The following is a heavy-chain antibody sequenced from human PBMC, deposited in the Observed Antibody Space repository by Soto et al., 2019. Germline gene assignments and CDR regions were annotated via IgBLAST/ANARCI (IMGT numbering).Heavy chain of an antibody. D-gene: IGHD5-18*01. CDR1: GYSSTSYW. CDR3: ARGAFCYCYRDYRYVTAF. Sequence: SLTISCKGSGYSSTSYWISWARQMPGKDLEWMGRIDPSDSYTNYSPSFQGHVTISADKSISTAYLQWSSLKASDTAMYYCARGAFCYCYRDYRYVTAFWGQRSTVIVSS. J-gene: IGHJ6*02. V-gene: IGHV5-10-1*01. CDR2: IDPSDSYT.